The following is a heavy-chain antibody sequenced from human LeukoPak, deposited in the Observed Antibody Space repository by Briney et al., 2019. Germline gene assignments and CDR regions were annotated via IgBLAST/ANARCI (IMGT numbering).Heavy chain of an antibody. V-gene: IGHV3-30*02. Sequence: GRSLRLSCAASGFTFSSYGMHWVRQAPGKGLEWVAFIRYDGSNKYYADSVKGRFTISRDNSKNTLYLQMNSLRAEDTAVYYCAKDLGGASAYCGGDCYLGFDYWGRGTLVTVSS. CDR2: IRYDGSNK. J-gene: IGHJ4*02. D-gene: IGHD2-21*01. CDR1: GFTFSSYG. CDR3: AKDLGGASAYCGGDCYLGFDY.